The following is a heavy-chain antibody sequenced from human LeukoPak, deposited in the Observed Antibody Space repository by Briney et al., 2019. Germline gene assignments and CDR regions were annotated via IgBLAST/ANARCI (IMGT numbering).Heavy chain of an antibody. CDR3: ARALGGSTGAFDI. D-gene: IGHD3-16*01. J-gene: IGHJ3*02. V-gene: IGHV3-21*01. CDR2: ISSSSSYI. Sequence: PGGSLRLSCAPSGFTFSSYSMNWVRQAPGKGLEWVSSISSSSSYIYYADSVKGRFTISRDNAKNSLYLQMNSLRAEDTAVYYCARALGGSTGAFDIWGQGTMVTVSS. CDR1: GFTFSSYS.